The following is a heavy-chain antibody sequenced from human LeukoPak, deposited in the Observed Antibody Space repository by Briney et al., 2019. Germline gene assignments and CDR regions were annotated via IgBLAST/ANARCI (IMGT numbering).Heavy chain of an antibody. CDR2: TYYRSKWYN. V-gene: IGHV6-1*01. Sequence: SQTLSLTCAISGDSVPSNSAAWNWIRQSPSRGLEWLGRTYYRSKWYNDYAVSVKSRITINPDTSKNQFSLQLNSVTPEDTAVYFCAREPQRVRGLIIPPDFDYWGQGTLVTVSS. CDR3: AREPQRVRGLIIPPDFDY. CDR1: GDSVPSNSAA. J-gene: IGHJ4*02. D-gene: IGHD3-10*01.